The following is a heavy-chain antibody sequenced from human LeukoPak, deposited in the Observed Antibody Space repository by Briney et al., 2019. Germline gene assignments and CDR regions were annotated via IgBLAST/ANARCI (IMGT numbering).Heavy chain of an antibody. Sequence: GESLKISCKGSGYSFTSYWIGWVRQMPGKGLEWMGIIYPGDSDTRYSPSFQGQVTISADKSISTAYLQWSSLKASDTAMYYCASSPTDYGDFDAFDIWGQGTMVTVSS. CDR1: GYSFTSYW. J-gene: IGHJ3*02. CDR3: ASSPTDYGDFDAFDI. D-gene: IGHD4-17*01. CDR2: IYPGDSDT. V-gene: IGHV5-51*01.